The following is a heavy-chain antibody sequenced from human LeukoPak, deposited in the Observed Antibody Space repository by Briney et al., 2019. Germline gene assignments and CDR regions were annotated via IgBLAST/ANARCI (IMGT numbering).Heavy chain of an antibody. Sequence: SQTLSLTCTVSGGSISSGDYYWRWIRQPPGKGLEWIGYIYYSGSTDYNPSLKSRVTISVDTSKNQFSLRLSSVTAADTAVYYCARGHKFDPWGQGTLVTVSS. CDR1: GGSISSGDYY. CDR2: IYYSGST. CDR3: ARGHKFDP. V-gene: IGHV4-30-4*01. J-gene: IGHJ5*02.